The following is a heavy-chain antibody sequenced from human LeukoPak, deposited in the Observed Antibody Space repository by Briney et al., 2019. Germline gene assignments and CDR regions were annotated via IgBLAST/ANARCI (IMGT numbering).Heavy chain of an antibody. CDR3: AKGGVGYSGSYYVGY. CDR2: ISGSGGST. Sequence: GGSLRLSCAASGFTFRSHAMSWVRQAPGKGLEWVSAISGSGGSTYYADSVKGRFTISRDNSKNTLYLQMNSLRAEDTAVYYCAKGGVGYSGSYYVGYWGQGTLVTVAS. D-gene: IGHD1-26*01. J-gene: IGHJ4*02. CDR1: GFTFRSHA. V-gene: IGHV3-23*01.